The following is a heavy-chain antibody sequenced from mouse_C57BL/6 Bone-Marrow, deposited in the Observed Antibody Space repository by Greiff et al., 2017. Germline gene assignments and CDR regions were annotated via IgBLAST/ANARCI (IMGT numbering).Heavy chain of an antibody. Sequence: QVQLQQSGAELARPGASVKLSCKASGYTFTSYGISWVKQRTGQGLEWIGEIYPRSGNTYYNEKFKGKATLTADKSSSTAYMELRSLTSEDSAVYFCARRGWYRFAYWGQGTLVTVSA. CDR1: GYTFTSYG. CDR2: IYPRSGNT. J-gene: IGHJ3*01. D-gene: IGHD1-1*02. V-gene: IGHV1-81*01. CDR3: ARRGWYRFAY.